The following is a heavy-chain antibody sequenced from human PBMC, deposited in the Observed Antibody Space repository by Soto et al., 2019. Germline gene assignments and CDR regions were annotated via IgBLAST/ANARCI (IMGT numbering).Heavy chain of an antibody. V-gene: IGHV3-53*01. Sequence: GGSLRLSCVASGFTFTNAWMSWVRQAPGKGLEWVSTILVGGSTHYPDSVKGRFTISRDNSKNTVFLQMNSLTAGDTAVYYCAKATATGGGAFDICGQGTMVTVSS. CDR3: AKATATGGGAFDI. CDR1: GFTFTNAW. CDR2: ILVGGST. D-gene: IGHD2-8*02. J-gene: IGHJ3*02.